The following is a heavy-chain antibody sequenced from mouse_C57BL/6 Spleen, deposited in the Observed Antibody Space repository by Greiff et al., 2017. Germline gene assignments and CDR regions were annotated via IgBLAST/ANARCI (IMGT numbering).Heavy chain of an antibody. J-gene: IGHJ4*01. CDR2: ISSGGSYT. Sequence: VKLMESGGDLVKPGGSLKLSCAASGFTFSSYGMSWVRQTPDKRLAWVATISSGGSYTYSPDSVKGRFTISRDNAKNTLDLQMSSLKSEDTAMYYCERRDYYGYAMDDWGQGTSVTVSS. CDR1: GFTFSSYG. D-gene: IGHD1-1*01. CDR3: ERRDYYGYAMDD. V-gene: IGHV5-6*02.